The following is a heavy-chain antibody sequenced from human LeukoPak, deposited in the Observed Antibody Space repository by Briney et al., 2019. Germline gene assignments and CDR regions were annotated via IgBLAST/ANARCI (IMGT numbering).Heavy chain of an antibody. CDR1: GYSLTLLS. Sequence: ASVRVSCQVSGYSLTLLSMNWVRQAPGKGLEWMGGFEPEDEETVYAQKFQGRVTMTEDTSSDTAYMELRTLTSDDAAVYYCAASPLSDSHFAFWGQGTLVTVSS. D-gene: IGHD2-21*01. CDR3: AASPLSDSHFAF. V-gene: IGHV1-24*01. J-gene: IGHJ4*02. CDR2: FEPEDEET.